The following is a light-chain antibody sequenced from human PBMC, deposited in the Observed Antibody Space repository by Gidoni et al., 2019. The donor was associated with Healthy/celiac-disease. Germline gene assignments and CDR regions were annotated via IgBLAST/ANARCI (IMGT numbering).Light chain of an antibody. CDR2: DAS. Sequence: DIQMTQSRSSLSASVGDSVTITCQASQDISNYLNWYQQKPGQAPQLLIYDASNLETGVPSRFSGSGSGTDFTFTISSLQPEDIATYYCQQYDNLPYTFGQGTKLEIK. CDR1: QDISNY. CDR3: QQYDNLPYT. J-gene: IGKJ2*01. V-gene: IGKV1-33*01.